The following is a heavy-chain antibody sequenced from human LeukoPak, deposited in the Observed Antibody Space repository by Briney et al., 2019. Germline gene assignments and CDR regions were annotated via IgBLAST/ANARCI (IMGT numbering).Heavy chain of an antibody. D-gene: IGHD3-22*01. Sequence: ASVKVSCKASGGTFSSYAISWVRQAPGQGLEWMGGIIPIFGTANYAQKFQGRVTITADESTSTAYMELSSLRSEDTAVYYCAREVHYYDSSGYYYYYYYMDVWGKGTTVTISS. V-gene: IGHV1-69*01. J-gene: IGHJ6*03. CDR1: GGTFSSYA. CDR3: AREVHYYDSSGYYYYYYYMDV. CDR2: IIPIFGTA.